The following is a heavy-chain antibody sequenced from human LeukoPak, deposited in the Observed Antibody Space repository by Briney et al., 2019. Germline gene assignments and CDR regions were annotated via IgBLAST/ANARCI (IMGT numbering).Heavy chain of an antibody. J-gene: IGHJ6*03. CDR3: ARTTEGGYTYGYFYYYYMDV. CDR2: IYYGGST. Sequence: SETLSLTCSVSGGSISSYYWSWIRQPPGKGLEWVGYIYYGGSTNYNPSLKSRVTVSVDTSKNQFSLKLTSVTAADTAVYYCARTTEGGYTYGYFYYYYMDVWGKGTTVTISS. CDR1: GGSISSYY. D-gene: IGHD5-18*01. V-gene: IGHV4-59*01.